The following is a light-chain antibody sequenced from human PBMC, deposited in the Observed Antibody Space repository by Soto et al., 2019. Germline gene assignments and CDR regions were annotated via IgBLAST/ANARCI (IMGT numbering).Light chain of an antibody. J-gene: IGKJ3*01. CDR3: QQSSSFPLT. V-gene: IGKV3-15*01. CDR2: HSS. Sequence: IVMTQSPGTLSLSAGDRATLSCRASQSITTHLAWYQQRPGQAPRLLIYHSSTRATGVPTRFSGSGSGTDFTLTIGSLQPEDSATYYCQQSSSFPLTFGPGTKVDIK. CDR1: QSITTH.